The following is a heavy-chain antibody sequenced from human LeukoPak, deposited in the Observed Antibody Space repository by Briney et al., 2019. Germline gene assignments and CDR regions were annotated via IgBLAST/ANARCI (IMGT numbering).Heavy chain of an antibody. CDR2: INPSGGST. J-gene: IGHJ4*02. Sequence: ASLKSSCKAFRYTFTSYYMYWVRQAPVQRLVWMGIINPSGGSTIYAQKFQGRVTMTRDTSTGTVYMELSSLRSEDTAVYYCARVYSSSSPFDYWGQGTLVTVSS. CDR1: RYTFTSYY. V-gene: IGHV1-46*01. D-gene: IGHD6-6*01. CDR3: ARVYSSSSPFDY.